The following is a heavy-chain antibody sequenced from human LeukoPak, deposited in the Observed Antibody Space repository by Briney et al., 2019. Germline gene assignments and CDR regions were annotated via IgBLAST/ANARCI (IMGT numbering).Heavy chain of an antibody. CDR2: INPNSGGT. V-gene: IGHV1-2*02. CDR1: GYTFTGYY. Sequence: ASVKVSCKASGYTFTGYYMHWVRQAPGQGLEWMGWINPNSGGTNYAQKFQGRVTMTRDTSISTAYMELSRLRSDDTAVYYCARVSMSGYSPDYRGQGTLVTVSS. CDR3: ARVSMSGYSPDY. J-gene: IGHJ4*02. D-gene: IGHD5-12*01.